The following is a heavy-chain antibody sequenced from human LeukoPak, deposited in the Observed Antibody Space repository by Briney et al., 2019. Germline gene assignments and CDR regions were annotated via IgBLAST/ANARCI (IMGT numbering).Heavy chain of an antibody. J-gene: IGHJ3*02. V-gene: IGHV3-30*01. Sequence: GGSLRLFCAASGFTFSNFVIHWVRQAPDKGLEWVAGISQDVNNKYYVDSVKGRFTISRDNSKNTLYLQMNTLRPEDTAVYYCAREFDAFDIWGQGTMVTVSS. CDR2: ISQDVNNK. CDR1: GFTFSNFV. CDR3: AREFDAFDI.